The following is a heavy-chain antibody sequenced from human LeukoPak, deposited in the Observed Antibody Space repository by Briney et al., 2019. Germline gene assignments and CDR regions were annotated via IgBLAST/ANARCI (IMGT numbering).Heavy chain of an antibody. Sequence: SQTLSLTCTVSGGSISSGSYYWSWIRQPAGKGLEWIGRIYTSGSTNYNPSLKSRVTISVDTSKNQFSLELSSVTAADTAVYHCARAPGYCSSTSCPKYNWFDPWGQGTLVTVSS. CDR1: GGSISSGSYY. CDR2: IYTSGST. V-gene: IGHV4-61*02. CDR3: ARAPGYCSSTSCPKYNWFDP. D-gene: IGHD2-2*01. J-gene: IGHJ5*02.